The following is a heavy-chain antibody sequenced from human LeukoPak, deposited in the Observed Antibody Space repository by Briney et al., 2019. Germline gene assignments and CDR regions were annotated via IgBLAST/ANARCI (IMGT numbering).Heavy chain of an antibody. CDR3: ARHRYRDHGMFDP. J-gene: IGHJ5*02. V-gene: IGHV4-39*01. CDR1: GGSISSSSYY. CDR2: IYYSGST. D-gene: IGHD4-17*01. Sequence: SETLSLTCTVSGGSISSSSYYWGWIRQPPGKGLEWIGSIYYSGSTYYNPSLKSRVTISVDTSKSQFSLKLSSVTAADTAVYYCARHRYRDHGMFDPWGQGTLVTVSS.